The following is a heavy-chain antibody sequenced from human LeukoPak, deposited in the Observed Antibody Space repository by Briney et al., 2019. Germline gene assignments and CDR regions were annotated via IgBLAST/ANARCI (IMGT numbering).Heavy chain of an antibody. CDR2: INPNSGGT. D-gene: IGHD1-1*01. J-gene: IGHJ4*02. Sequence: ASVKVSCKASGYTFTGYYMHWVRQAPGQGLEWMGWINPNSGGTNYAQKFQGRVTMTRDTSISTAYMELSRLRSDDTAVYYCAREDPWNPFLDYWGQGTLVTVSS. CDR1: GYTFTGYY. V-gene: IGHV1-2*02. CDR3: AREDPWNPFLDY.